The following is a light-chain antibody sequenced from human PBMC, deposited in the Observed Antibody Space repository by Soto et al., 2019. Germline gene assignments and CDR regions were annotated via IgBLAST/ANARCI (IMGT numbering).Light chain of an antibody. Sequence: DIVMTQSPDSLAVSLGERATINCKSSQSVLYSSNNKNYLAWYQQKPGQPPKVLIYWASTRESGVPDRFSGSGSGTEFPLTISSLQTEDVAVYYCQQYYSTPLTFGPGTKVDIK. V-gene: IGKV4-1*01. CDR1: QSVLYSSNNKNY. J-gene: IGKJ3*01. CDR2: WAS. CDR3: QQYYSTPLT.